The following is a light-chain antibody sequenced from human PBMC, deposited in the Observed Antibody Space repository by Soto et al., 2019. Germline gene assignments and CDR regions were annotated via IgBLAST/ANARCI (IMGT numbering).Light chain of an antibody. Sequence: IQVTQSPSSLSASIGDTGTISFRASQGIATGLAWYQQKPGAPPKLLIYDASTLERGIPSRFSGRGSGTHFILTINNLQPEDFATYYCQQFNSLFGQGTRLEI. CDR3: QQFNSL. V-gene: IGKV1-13*02. CDR2: DAS. J-gene: IGKJ5*01. CDR1: QGIATG.